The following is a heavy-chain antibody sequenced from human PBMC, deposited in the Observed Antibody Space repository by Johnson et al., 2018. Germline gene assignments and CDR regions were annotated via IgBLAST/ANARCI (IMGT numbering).Heavy chain of an antibody. D-gene: IGHD2-21*02. V-gene: IGHV4-34*01. CDR1: DGSFSRYY. CDR2: IIQSGGT. J-gene: IGHJ3*02. Sequence: QVQLQQWGAGLLKPSETLSLTCAVYDGSFSRYYWSWIRQPPGKGLEWIGEIIQSGGTNYNPSLKSRVTMSVDTSKNELSLKRSSVTAADTAVYYCARGVHCGGDCYSWGAFDIWGQGTMVTVSS. CDR3: ARGVHCGGDCYSWGAFDI.